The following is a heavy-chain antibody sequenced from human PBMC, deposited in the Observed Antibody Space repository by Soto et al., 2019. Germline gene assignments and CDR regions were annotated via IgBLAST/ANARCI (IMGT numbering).Heavy chain of an antibody. J-gene: IGHJ4*02. CDR3: ARDKSGTTLIYY. Sequence: QVQLVESGGGVVQPGRSLRLSCAASGFTFSSYAMHWVRQAPGKGLEWVALISYDGSDKYYADSVKGRFSISRDSSKSMLYLEMNGLRADDTAVFYCARDKSGTTLIYYWGQGILVTVSS. V-gene: IGHV3-30-3*01. CDR1: GFTFSSYA. CDR2: ISYDGSDK. D-gene: IGHD1-1*01.